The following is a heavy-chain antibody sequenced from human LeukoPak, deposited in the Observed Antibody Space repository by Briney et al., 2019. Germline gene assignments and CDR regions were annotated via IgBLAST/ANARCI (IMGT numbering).Heavy chain of an antibody. V-gene: IGHV3-30*02. J-gene: IGHJ4*02. Sequence: GGSLRLSCAASGFTFSSYGMHWVRQAPGKGLEWVAFIRYDGSNKYYADSVKGRFTISRDNSKNTLYLQMNSLRAEDTAVYYCAKDPADYDFWSGYPFDYWGQGTLVTVSS. CDR1: GFTFSSYG. CDR3: AKDPADYDFWSGYPFDY. D-gene: IGHD3-3*01. CDR2: IRYDGSNK.